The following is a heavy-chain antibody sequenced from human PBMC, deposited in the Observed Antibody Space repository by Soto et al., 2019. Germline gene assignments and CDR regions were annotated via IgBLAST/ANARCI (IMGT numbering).Heavy chain of an antibody. CDR2: IRDSGTEM. CDR1: GFTFSTYP. CDR3: VRDDLFAFDI. D-gene: IGHD2-21*01. J-gene: IGHJ3*02. Sequence: GGSLRLSCAASGFTFSTYPMNWVRQAPGKGLEWLSNIRDSGTEMYYADSLKGRFTISRDNAKSSLYLQMNNLRDEDTAVYFCVRDDLFAFDIWGQGTMVTVSS. V-gene: IGHV3-48*02.